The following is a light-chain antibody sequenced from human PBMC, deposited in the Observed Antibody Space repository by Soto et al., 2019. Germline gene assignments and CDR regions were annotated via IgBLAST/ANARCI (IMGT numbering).Light chain of an antibody. J-gene: IGKJ1*01. Sequence: DIQMTQSPSPLSASVGDTVTITCRASQTISGWLAWYKQRPGKAPNLLIFDASTLESGVPSRFSGSGSGTTFTLTIRSLQSDDFATYYCLRYKGYCRTFGQWTKVEI. V-gene: IGKV1-5*01. CDR1: QTISGW. CDR2: DAS. CDR3: LRYKGYCRT.